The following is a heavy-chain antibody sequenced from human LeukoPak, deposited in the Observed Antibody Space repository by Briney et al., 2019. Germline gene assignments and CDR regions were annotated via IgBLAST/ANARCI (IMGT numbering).Heavy chain of an antibody. D-gene: IGHD3-3*01. CDR2: IYHSGST. J-gene: IGHJ6*03. CDR3: ARLYYDFWSGYYSFYYYYYMDV. V-gene: IGHV4-38-2*02. CDR1: GYSINSGYH. Sequence: SETLSLSCIVSGYSINSGYHWGWIRQPPGKGLEWIGSIYHSGSTHYNPSLRSRVTISSDTSKNQFSLKLSSVTAADTAVYYCARLYYDFWSGYYSFYYYYYMDVWGKGTTVTVSS.